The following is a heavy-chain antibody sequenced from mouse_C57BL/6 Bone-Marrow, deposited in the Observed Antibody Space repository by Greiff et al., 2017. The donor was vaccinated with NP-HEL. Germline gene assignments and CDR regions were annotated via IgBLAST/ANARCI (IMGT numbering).Heavy chain of an antibody. V-gene: IGHV1-39*01. CDR2: INPNYGTT. CDR1: GYSFTDYN. Sequence: VQLQQPGPELVKPGASVKISCKASGYSFTDYNMNWVKQSNGKSLEWIGVINPNYGTTSYNQKFKGKATLTVDQSSSTAYLQLNSLTSEDSAVYYCARFYYGSHWYFDVWGTGTTVTVSS. CDR3: ARFYYGSHWYFDV. J-gene: IGHJ1*03. D-gene: IGHD1-1*01.